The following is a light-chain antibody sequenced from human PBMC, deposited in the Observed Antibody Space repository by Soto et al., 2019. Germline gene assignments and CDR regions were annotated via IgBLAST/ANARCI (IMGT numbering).Light chain of an antibody. CDR2: ASS. CDR3: QKFKNAPFT. CDR1: QGITNF. J-gene: IGKJ3*01. Sequence: DIQMTQSPSSQSASVGDRVTITCRASQGITNFLAWYQQKPGKVPKLLIYASSTLQSGVPARFSGSGSGTDFTLTISGLQPEDVATYYCQKFKNAPFTFGPGTTVDIK. V-gene: IGKV1-27*01.